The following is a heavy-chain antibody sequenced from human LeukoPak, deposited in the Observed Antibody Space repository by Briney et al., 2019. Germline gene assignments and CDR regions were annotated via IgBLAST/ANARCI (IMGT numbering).Heavy chain of an antibody. Sequence: PGGSLTLSCAASGFTFSTYSMNWVRQAPGKGLEWVAFIPYDGNNKYYADSVKGRFTISRDNSKNTLYLQMNSLRAEDTAVYYCVKDGDDSGSYLVYWGQGTLVTVSS. CDR2: IPYDGNNK. V-gene: IGHV3-30*02. D-gene: IGHD1-26*01. CDR3: VKDGDDSGSYLVY. J-gene: IGHJ4*02. CDR1: GFTFSTYS.